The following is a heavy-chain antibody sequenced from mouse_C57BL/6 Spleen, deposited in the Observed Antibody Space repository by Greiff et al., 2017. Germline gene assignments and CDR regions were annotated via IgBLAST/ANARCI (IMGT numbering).Heavy chain of an antibody. CDR1: GFTFSSYA. D-gene: IGHD1-1*01. J-gene: IGHJ2*01. CDR2: ISDGGSYT. V-gene: IGHV5-4*01. Sequence: EVKLMESGGGLVKPGGSLKLSCAASGFTFSSYAMSWVRQTPEKRLEWVATISDGGSYTYYPDNVKGRFTISRDNAKNNLYLQMSHLKSEDTAMYYCARDTTTVPLDYWGQGTTLTVSS. CDR3: ARDTTTVPLDY.